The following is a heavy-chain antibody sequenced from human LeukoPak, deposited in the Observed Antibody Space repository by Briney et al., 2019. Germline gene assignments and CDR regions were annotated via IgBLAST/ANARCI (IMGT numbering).Heavy chain of an antibody. CDR3: ARQQWLVTNYFDP. V-gene: IGHV4-39*01. CDR2: IYHSGST. Sequence: SETLSLTCTVSGGSMSSTSHYWGWIRQPPGKGLEWIGSIYHSGSTYYNPSLKSRVTISVDRSKHHFSLKMSSVAAAGTAVYYCARQQWLVTNYFDPWGQGTLVTVSS. D-gene: IGHD6-19*01. J-gene: IGHJ5*02. CDR1: GGSMSSTSHY.